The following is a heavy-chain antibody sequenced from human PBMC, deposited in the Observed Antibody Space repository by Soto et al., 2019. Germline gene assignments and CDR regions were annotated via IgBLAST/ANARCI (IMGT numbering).Heavy chain of an antibody. CDR1: GGTFSSYT. Sequence: SVKVSCKASGGTFSSYTISWVRQAPGQGLEWMGRIIPILGIANYAQKFQGRATITADKSTSTAYMELSSLRSEDTAVYYCAPYGSGSAYFDYWGQGTLVTVSS. J-gene: IGHJ4*02. CDR3: APYGSGSAYFDY. D-gene: IGHD3-10*01. V-gene: IGHV1-69*02. CDR2: IIPILGIA.